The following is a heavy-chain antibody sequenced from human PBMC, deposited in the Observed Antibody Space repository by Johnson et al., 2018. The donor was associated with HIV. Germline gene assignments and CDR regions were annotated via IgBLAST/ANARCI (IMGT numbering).Heavy chain of an antibody. D-gene: IGHD1-26*01. J-gene: IGHJ3*02. V-gene: IGHV3-13*01. Sequence: HWVRQRTGKGLEWVSAIGTAGDTYYPGSVKGRFTISRENAKNSLYLQMNSLRAGDTAVYYCARGSEDAFDIWGQGTMVTVSS. CDR2: IGTAGDT. CDR3: ARGSEDAFDI.